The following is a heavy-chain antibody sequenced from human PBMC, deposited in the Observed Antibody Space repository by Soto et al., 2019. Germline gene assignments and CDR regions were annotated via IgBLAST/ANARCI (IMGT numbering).Heavy chain of an antibody. J-gene: IGHJ4*02. Sequence: PSETLSLTCAVSGGSISSSNWWRWVRQPPGKGLEWIGEIYHSGSTNYNPSLKSRVTISVDKSKNQFSLKLSSVTAADTAVYYCARVGSSIAAAGHIDYWGQGTLVTVSS. D-gene: IGHD6-13*01. CDR1: GGSISSSNW. V-gene: IGHV4-4*02. CDR3: ARVGSSIAAAGHIDY. CDR2: IYHSGST.